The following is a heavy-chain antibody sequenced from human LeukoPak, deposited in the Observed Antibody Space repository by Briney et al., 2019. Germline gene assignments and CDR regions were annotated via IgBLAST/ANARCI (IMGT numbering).Heavy chain of an antibody. CDR2: IYTSGST. CDR1: GGSISNYY. Sequence: PSETLSLTCTVSGGSISNYYWSWIRQPAGKGLEWIGRIYTSGSTNYNPSLKSRVAISVDKSKNQFSLKLSSVTAADTAVYYCASSSLMRESFDYWGQGTLVTVSS. J-gene: IGHJ4*02. CDR3: ASSSLMRESFDY. V-gene: IGHV4-4*07. D-gene: IGHD3-10*01.